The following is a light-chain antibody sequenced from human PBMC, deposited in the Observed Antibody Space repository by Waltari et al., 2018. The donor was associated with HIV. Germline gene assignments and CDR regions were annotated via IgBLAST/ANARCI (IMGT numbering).Light chain of an antibody. J-gene: IGLJ1*01. V-gene: IGLV2-14*03. Sequence: QSALTQPASVSGSRGQSITISCTGTSSDVGGYNYVSWYQQHPGKAPKLMIYHVTNRPSVVSNRFAGSKSGNTASLTSSGLQAEEQADYYCSSYTSNSRVFGTGTKVTVL. CDR1: SSDVGGYNY. CDR2: HVT. CDR3: SSYTSNSRV.